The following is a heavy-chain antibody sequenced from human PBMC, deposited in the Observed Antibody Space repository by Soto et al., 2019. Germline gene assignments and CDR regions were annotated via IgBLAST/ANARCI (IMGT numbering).Heavy chain of an antibody. D-gene: IGHD1-1*01. CDR3: AREDRLEPDFDY. CDR1: GYTFTSYG. Sequence: GASVKVSCKASGYTFTSYGISWVRQAPGQGLEWMGWISAYNGNTNYAQKFQGRVTITRDTSASAAYMELSSLRSEDTAVYYCAREDRLEPDFDYWGQGTLVTVSS. J-gene: IGHJ4*02. V-gene: IGHV1-18*01. CDR2: ISAYNGNT.